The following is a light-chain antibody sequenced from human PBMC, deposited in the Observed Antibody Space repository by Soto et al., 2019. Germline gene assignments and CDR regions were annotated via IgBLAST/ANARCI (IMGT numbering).Light chain of an antibody. V-gene: IGLV2-18*02. Sequence: QSALTQPPSVSGSPGQSVTISCTGTSSDVGSYNRVSWYQQPPGTAPKLMIYEVSNRPSGVPDRFSGSKSGNTASLIISGLQAEVEADYYCSSYTSSSTFNVVFGGGTKLTVL. CDR3: SSYTSSSTFNVV. J-gene: IGLJ2*01. CDR2: EVS. CDR1: SSDVGSYNR.